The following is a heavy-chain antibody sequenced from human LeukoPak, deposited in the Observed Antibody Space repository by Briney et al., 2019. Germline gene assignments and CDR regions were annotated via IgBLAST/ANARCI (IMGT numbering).Heavy chain of an antibody. CDR1: GGSISSYY. J-gene: IGHJ4*02. Sequence: SETLSLTCTVSGGSISSYYWSWIRQPPGKGLEWIGEINHSGSTNYNPSLKSRVTISVDTSKNQFSLKLSSVTAADTAVYYCARRGYYDSSANDYWGQGTLVTVSS. CDR2: INHSGST. D-gene: IGHD3-22*01. V-gene: IGHV4-34*01. CDR3: ARRGYYDSSANDY.